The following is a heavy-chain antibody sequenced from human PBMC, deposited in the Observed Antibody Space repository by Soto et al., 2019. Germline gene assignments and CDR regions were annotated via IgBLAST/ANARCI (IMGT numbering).Heavy chain of an antibody. CDR1: GFSFSTYW. J-gene: IGHJ4*02. Sequence: GGSLRLSCVASGFSFSTYWMSWVRQVPGTGLEWVANIKADGSETHYVDSVRGRFTISRDNAKTSLYLQVNSLRAEDTAVYYCAKGGHIDFCGQGTLVTVSS. D-gene: IGHD3-16*01. CDR3: AKGGHIDF. CDR2: IKADGSET. V-gene: IGHV3-7*03.